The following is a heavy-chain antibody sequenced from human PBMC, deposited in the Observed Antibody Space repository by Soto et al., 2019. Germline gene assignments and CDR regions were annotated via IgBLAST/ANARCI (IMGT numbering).Heavy chain of an antibody. Sequence: GGSLRLSCAASGFTFSSYGMHWVRQAPGKGLEWVAVISYDGSNKYYADSVKGRFTISRDNSKNTLYLQMNSLRAEDTAVYYCAKGYISGWYGANDYWGQGTLVTVSS. CDR3: AKGYISGWYGANDY. J-gene: IGHJ4*02. CDR2: ISYDGSNK. D-gene: IGHD6-19*01. V-gene: IGHV3-30*18. CDR1: GFTFSSYG.